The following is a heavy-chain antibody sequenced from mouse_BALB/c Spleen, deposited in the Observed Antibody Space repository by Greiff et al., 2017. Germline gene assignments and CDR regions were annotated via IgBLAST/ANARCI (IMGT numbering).Heavy chain of an antibody. CDR3: ARGGGYYGYDFDY. J-gene: IGHJ2*01. Sequence: EVQGVESGGGLVQPGGSRKLSCAASGFTFSSFGMHWVRQAPEKGLEWVAYISSGSSTIYYADTVKGRFTISRDNPKNTLFLQMTSLRSEDTAMYYCARGGGYYGYDFDYWGQGTTLTVSS. CDR2: ISSGSSTI. CDR1: GFTFSSFG. D-gene: IGHD2-2*01. V-gene: IGHV5-17*02.